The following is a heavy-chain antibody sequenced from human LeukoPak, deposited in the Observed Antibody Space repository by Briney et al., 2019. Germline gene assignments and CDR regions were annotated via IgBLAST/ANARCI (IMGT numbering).Heavy chain of an antibody. J-gene: IGHJ4*02. CDR2: ISSDGNTI. Sequence: GGSLRLSCAASGFTFSDYYMNWIRQAPGRGLEGISYISSDGNTIYYADSVKGRFTISRDNAKNSLYLQMNSLRAEDTALYYCAKDIISGRSGWYPGDHWGQGTLVTVSS. V-gene: IGHV3-11*01. CDR1: GFTFSDYY. D-gene: IGHD6-19*01. CDR3: AKDIISGRSGWYPGDH.